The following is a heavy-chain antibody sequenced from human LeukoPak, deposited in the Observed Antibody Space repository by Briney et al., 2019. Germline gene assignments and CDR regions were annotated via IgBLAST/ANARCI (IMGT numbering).Heavy chain of an antibody. Sequence: ASVKVSCKASGYTFTSYYMHWVRQAPGQGLEWMGIVNPSGGSTSYAQKFQGRVTMTRDTSTSTVYMELSSLRSEDTAVYYCARDSPEYYDSSGPDYWGQGTLVTVSS. J-gene: IGHJ4*02. CDR3: ARDSPEYYDSSGPDY. D-gene: IGHD3-22*01. CDR2: VNPSGGST. CDR1: GYTFTSYY. V-gene: IGHV1-46*01.